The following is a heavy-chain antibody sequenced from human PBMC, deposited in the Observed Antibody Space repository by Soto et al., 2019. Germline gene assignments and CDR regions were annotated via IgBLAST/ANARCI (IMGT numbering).Heavy chain of an antibody. Sequence: EVQLVESGADLVQPGGSLRLSCAVSGFTFSHYWMTWVRQAPGKGLEWVANIKEDGSQKNYVDSVKGRFTVSRDNAKNSLYLQMNSLRAEDTAVYYCARSGSEVDYWGQGTLVIVSS. D-gene: IGHD3-10*01. CDR2: IKEDGSQK. V-gene: IGHV3-7*01. J-gene: IGHJ4*02. CDR1: GFTFSHYW. CDR3: ARSGSEVDY.